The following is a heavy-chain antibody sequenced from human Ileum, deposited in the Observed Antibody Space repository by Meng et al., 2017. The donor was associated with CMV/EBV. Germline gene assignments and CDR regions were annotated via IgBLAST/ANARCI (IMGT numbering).Heavy chain of an antibody. V-gene: IGHV1-69*05. D-gene: IGHD2-15*01. J-gene: IGHJ5*02. CDR3: ARGRRLRLGYCSGGSCPPGWWFDP. CDR2: IIPIFGTT. Sequence: IGWVRQAPGQGLEWMGGIIPIFGTTSYAQKFQGRVTITTDESTSTAYMELSSLRSEDTAVYYCARGRRLRLGYCSGGSCPPGWWFDPWGQGTLVTVSS.